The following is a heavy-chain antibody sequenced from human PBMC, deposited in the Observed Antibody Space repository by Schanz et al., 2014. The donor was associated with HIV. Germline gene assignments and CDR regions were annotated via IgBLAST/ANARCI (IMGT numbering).Heavy chain of an antibody. J-gene: IGHJ6*02. CDR1: GFTFKSYA. CDR3: VRLMSSDYDFYHYGMDV. CDR2: ISVNGATR. V-gene: IGHV3-48*04. Sequence: EVQLLESGGGLVQAGGSLRLSCAASGFTFKSYAMSWVRQAPGKGLEWLSYISVNGATREYADSVKGRFTISRDNAKNTLYLQMNSLRAEDTAVYYCVRLMSSDYDFYHYGMDVWGQGTTVIVSS. D-gene: IGHD4-17*01.